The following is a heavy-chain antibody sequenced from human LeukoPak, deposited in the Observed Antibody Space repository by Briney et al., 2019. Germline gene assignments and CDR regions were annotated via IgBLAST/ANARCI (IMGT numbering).Heavy chain of an antibody. J-gene: IGHJ3*02. CDR3: ATYSGDNAFDI. CDR2: INYSGST. V-gene: IGHV4-59*01. Sequence: PSETLSLTCTVSGGSISSYYWSWIRQPPGKGLEWIGYINYSGSTDYNPSLKSRVTISADTSKNQFSLKLSSVTAADTAVYYCATYSGDNAFDIWGQGTMVTVSS. CDR1: GGSISSYY. D-gene: IGHD6-25*01.